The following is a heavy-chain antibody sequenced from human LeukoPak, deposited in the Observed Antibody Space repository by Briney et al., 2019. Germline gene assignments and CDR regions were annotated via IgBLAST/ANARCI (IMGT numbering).Heavy chain of an antibody. J-gene: IGHJ4*02. V-gene: IGHV4-61*02. CDR3: ASAVYQLGEYYFDY. CDR2: IYTSGST. CDR1: GGSISSGSYY. Sequence: SETLSLTCTGSGGSISSGSYYWSWIRQPAGKGLEWIGRIYTSGSTNYNPSLKSRVTISVDTSKNQFSLKLSSVTAADTAVYYCASAVYQLGEYYFDYWGQGTLVTVSS. D-gene: IGHD2-2*01.